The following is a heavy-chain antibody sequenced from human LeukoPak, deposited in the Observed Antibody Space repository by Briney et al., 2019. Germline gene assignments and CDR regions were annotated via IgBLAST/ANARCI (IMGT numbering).Heavy chain of an antibody. CDR1: AFTIINDS. D-gene: IGHD6-13*01. CDR3: ARVLAAAGIRLGMDV. Sequence: GRSLRLSWPAAAFTIINDSMDWVRQAPGKGREWLSYSSSSSGSIYYADSVKGRFTISRDNAKNSLYLQMNSLRAEDTAVYYCARVLAAAGIRLGMDVWGQGTTVTVSS. V-gene: IGHV3-48*01. CDR2: SSSSSGSI. J-gene: IGHJ6*02.